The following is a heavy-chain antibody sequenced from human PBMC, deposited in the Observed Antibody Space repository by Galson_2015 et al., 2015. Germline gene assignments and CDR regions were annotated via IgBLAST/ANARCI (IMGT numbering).Heavy chain of an antibody. CDR2: IIPIFGTA. V-gene: IGHV1-69*13. J-gene: IGHJ3*02. D-gene: IGHD2-2*01. CDR3: ARDLYVVVPAAPRLSHAFDI. Sequence: SVKVSCKASGGTFSSYAISWVRQAPGQGLEWMGGIIPIFGTANYAQKFQGRVTITADESTSTAYMELSSLRSEDTAVYYCARDLYVVVPAAPRLSHAFDIWGQGTMVTVSS. CDR1: GGTFSSYA.